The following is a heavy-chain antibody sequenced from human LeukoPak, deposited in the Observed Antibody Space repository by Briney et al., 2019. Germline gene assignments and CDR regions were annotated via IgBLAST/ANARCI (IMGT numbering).Heavy chain of an antibody. CDR1: GFTFSNYD. Sequence: GGSLRLSCAASGFTFSNYDMHWVRQATGKGLEWVSGIGTAGDIYYPGSVKGRFTISRDNAKNSLYLQVNSLRAEDTAVYHCARAGKLRFLERRNNYFDYWGQGTLVTVSS. CDR3: ARAGKLRFLERRNNYFDY. V-gene: IGHV3-13*01. CDR2: IGTAGDI. J-gene: IGHJ4*02. D-gene: IGHD3-3*01.